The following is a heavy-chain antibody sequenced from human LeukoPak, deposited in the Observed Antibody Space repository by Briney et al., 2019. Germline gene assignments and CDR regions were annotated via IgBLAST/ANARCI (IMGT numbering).Heavy chain of an antibody. CDR3: AKDPKNSDWYPPYYYYYMDV. CDR2: IKGDGSEK. V-gene: IGHV3-7*03. D-gene: IGHD6-19*01. J-gene: IGHJ6*03. CDR1: GFTFSNYW. Sequence: GGSLRLSCVASGFTFSNYWMSWVRQAPGKGLEWVANIKGDGSEKYYVDSVKGRFTISRDNSKNTLYLQMNSLRAEDTAVYYCAKDPKNSDWYPPYYYYYMDVWGKGTTVTVSS.